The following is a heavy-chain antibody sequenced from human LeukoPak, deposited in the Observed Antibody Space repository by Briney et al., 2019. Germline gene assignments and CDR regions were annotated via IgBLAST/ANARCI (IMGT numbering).Heavy chain of an antibody. CDR1: GGTFSSYA. J-gene: IGHJ6*02. CDR2: IIPIFGIA. Sequence: EASVKVSCKASGGTFSSYAISWVRQAPGQGLEWMGRIIPIFGIANYAQKFQGRVTITADKSTSTAYMELSSLRSEDTAVYYCASGWVDTADYYYYYGMDVWGQGTMVTVS. D-gene: IGHD5-18*01. V-gene: IGHV1-69*04. CDR3: ASGWVDTADYYYYYGMDV.